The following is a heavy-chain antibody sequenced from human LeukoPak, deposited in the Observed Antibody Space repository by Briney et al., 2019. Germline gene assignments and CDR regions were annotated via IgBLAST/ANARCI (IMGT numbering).Heavy chain of an antibody. D-gene: IGHD3-16*02. Sequence: KPWETLSLTCAVDGGSFSGYYWSWIRQPPGKGLEWVGEINHSGSTNYNPSLKSRVTISVDTSKNQFSLQLSSVTAADMAVYYCARGRRYDYVWGSYPRGGYFDYWGQGTLVTVSS. V-gene: IGHV4-34*01. J-gene: IGHJ4*02. CDR1: GGSFSGYY. CDR3: ARGRRYDYVWGSYPRGGYFDY. CDR2: INHSGST.